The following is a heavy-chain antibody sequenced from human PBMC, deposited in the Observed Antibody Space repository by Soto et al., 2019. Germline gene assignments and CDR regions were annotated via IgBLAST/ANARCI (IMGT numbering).Heavy chain of an antibody. Sequence: SETLSLTCAVSGGSISSSNWCWGVRQPPGRGLEWIGESYHYGSTNYNPSPKRRVTRLADKSTKQVSLKLSSVPAADTAVFYYSRDEGECRSLYSGFWGQGTLVTVSS. CDR1: GGSISSSNW. CDR2: SYHYGST. V-gene: IGHV4-4*02. D-gene: IGHD3-16*01. J-gene: IGHJ4*02. CDR3: SRDEGECRSLYSGF.